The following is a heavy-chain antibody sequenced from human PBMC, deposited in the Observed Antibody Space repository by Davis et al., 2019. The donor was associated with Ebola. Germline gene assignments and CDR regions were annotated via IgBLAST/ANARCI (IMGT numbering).Heavy chain of an antibody. J-gene: IGHJ4*02. CDR3: AREDEYYFDY. Sequence: MPSETLSLTCAVYGGSFSGYYWSWLRQASGRGLEWIGEISHSGSTNYNPTLKSRVSLSVDTSKNQFSLKLTSVTAADTAVYYCAREDEYYFDYWGQGTLVTVSS. D-gene: IGHD5-24*01. CDR2: ISHSGST. V-gene: IGHV4-34*01. CDR1: GGSFSGYY.